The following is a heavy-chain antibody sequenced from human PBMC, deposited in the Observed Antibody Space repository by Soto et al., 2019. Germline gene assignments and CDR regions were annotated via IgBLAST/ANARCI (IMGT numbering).Heavy chain of an antibody. CDR3: ARESPQPYCSGGSCYSTGSSYYYYYGMDV. J-gene: IGHJ6*02. Sequence: ASVKVSCKASGYTFTGYYMHWVRQAPGQGLEWMGWINPNSGGTNYAQKFQGWVTMTRDTSISTAYMELSRLRSDDTAVYYCARESPQPYCSGGSCYSTGSSYYYYYGMDVWGQGTTVTVS. CDR2: INPNSGGT. V-gene: IGHV1-2*04. D-gene: IGHD2-15*01. CDR1: GYTFTGYY.